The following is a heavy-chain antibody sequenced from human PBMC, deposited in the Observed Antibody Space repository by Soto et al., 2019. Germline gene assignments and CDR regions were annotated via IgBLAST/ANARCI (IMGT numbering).Heavy chain of an antibody. V-gene: IGHV3-23*01. CDR1: GFTFSSYA. CDR3: AKPGQMATSYAHQYYYYYGMDV. D-gene: IGHD5-12*01. J-gene: IGHJ6*02. Sequence: PGGSLRLSCAASGFTFSSYAMSWVRQAPGKGLEWVSAISGSGGSTYYADSVKGRFTISRDNSKNTLYLQMNSLRAEDTAVYYCAKPGQMATSYAHQYYYYYGMDVWGQGTTVTVSS. CDR2: ISGSGGST.